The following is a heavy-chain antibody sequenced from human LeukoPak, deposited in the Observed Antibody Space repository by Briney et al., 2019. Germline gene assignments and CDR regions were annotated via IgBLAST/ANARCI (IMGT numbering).Heavy chain of an antibody. D-gene: IGHD6-19*01. V-gene: IGHV3-66*01. CDR3: ARSIALAGTFDY. CDR1: GFTVSSDY. J-gene: IGHJ4*02. CDR2: IYSGGNT. Sequence: GGSLRVSCAASGFTVSSDYMSWVRQAPGKGLEWVSVIYSGGNTYHADSVKGRFTISRDNSKNTLYLQMNSLRAEDTAVYYCARSIALAGTFDYWGRGTLVTVSS.